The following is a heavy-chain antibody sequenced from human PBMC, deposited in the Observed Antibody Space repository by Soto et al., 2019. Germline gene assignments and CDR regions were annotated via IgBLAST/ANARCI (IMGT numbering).Heavy chain of an antibody. J-gene: IGHJ4*02. V-gene: IGHV4-59*01. CDR1: SPSITSYS. CDR2: IYYDESK. Sequence: ETLSLTCTVSSPSITSYSSSWIRQPPGKGLEWVGYIYYDESKNYNPTLKSRVTISVDTSKKQFSLKLSSVTAADTGVYYSARDGSGSSIYFDYWGQGTLVTVSS. D-gene: IGHD3-10*01. CDR3: ARDGSGSSIYFDY.